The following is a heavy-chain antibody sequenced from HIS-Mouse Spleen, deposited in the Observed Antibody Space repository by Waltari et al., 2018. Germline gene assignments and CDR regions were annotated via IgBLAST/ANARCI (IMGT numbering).Heavy chain of an antibody. V-gene: IGHV3-30*18. CDR2: ISYDGSNK. J-gene: IGHJ4*02. Sequence: QVQLVESGGGVVQPGRSLRLSCAASGFTFSSYGMHWVRQAPGKGLEWVAVISYDGSNKYYADSVKGRFTISRDNSKNTLYLQMNSLRAEDTAVYYCAKDKHHAFDYWGQGTLFTVSS. CDR3: AKDKHHAFDY. CDR1: GFTFSSYG.